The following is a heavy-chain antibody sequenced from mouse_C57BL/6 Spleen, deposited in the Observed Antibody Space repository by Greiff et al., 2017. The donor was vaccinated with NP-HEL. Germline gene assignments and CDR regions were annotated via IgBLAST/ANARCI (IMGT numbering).Heavy chain of an antibody. CDR2: IYPGSGST. D-gene: IGHD2-4*01. CDR1: GYTFTSYW. CDR3: ARLVYYDYDGGDFDY. V-gene: IGHV1-55*01. Sequence: QVQLQQPGAELVKPGASVKMSCKASGYTFTSYWITWVKQRPGQGLEWIGDIYPGSGSTNYNEKFKSKATLTVDTSSSTAYMQLSSLTSEDSAVYYCARLVYYDYDGGDFDYWGQGTTLTVSS. J-gene: IGHJ2*01.